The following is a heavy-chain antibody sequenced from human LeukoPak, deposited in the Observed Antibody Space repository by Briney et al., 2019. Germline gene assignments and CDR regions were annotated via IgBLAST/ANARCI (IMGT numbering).Heavy chain of an antibody. Sequence: ASVKVSCKASGGTFSSYAISWVRQAPGQGLEWMGRIIPILGIANYAQKFQGRVTITADKSTNTAYMELSSLRSEDTAVYYCAREAVVVPGRCNWFDPWGQGTLVTVSS. J-gene: IGHJ5*02. D-gene: IGHD2-2*01. V-gene: IGHV1-69*04. CDR3: AREAVVVPGRCNWFDP. CDR1: GGTFSSYA. CDR2: IIPILGIA.